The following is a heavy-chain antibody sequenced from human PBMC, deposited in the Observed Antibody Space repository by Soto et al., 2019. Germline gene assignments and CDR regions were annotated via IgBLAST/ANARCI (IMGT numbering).Heavy chain of an antibody. CDR2: ISAYNGNT. CDR3: ARGRSIAAAGDAFDI. V-gene: IGHV1-18*01. J-gene: IGHJ3*02. D-gene: IGHD6-13*01. CDR1: GYTFTSYG. Sequence: ASVQVSCQASGYTFTSYGISWVRQAPGQGLEWMGWISAYNGNTNYAQKLQGRVTMTTDTSTSTAYMELRSLRSDDTAVYYCARGRSIAAAGDAFDIWGQGTMVTVSS.